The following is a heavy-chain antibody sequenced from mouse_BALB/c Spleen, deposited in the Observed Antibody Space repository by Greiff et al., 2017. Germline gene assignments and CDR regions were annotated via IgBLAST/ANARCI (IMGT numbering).Heavy chain of an antibody. V-gene: IGHV5-4*02. Sequence: EVKLMESGGGLVKPGGSLKLSCAASGFTFSDYYMYWVRQTPEKRLEWVATISDGGSYTYYPDSVKGRFTISRDNAKNNLYLQMSSLKSEDTAMYYCARDSFAYWGQGTLVTVSA. CDR3: ARDSFAY. CDR2: ISDGGSYT. CDR1: GFTFSDYY. J-gene: IGHJ3*01.